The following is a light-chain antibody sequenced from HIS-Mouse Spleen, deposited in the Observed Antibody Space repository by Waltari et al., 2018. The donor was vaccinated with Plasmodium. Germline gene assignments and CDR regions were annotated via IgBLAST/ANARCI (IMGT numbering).Light chain of an antibody. Sequence: DIVMTQSPDSLAVSLGERATIHCKSSQSVLYSSNNKTYLAWYQQKPGQPPKRLIYWASTRESGVPDRFSGSGSGTDFTLTISSLQAEDVAVYYCQQYYSTPPYTFGQGTKLEIK. J-gene: IGKJ2*01. CDR3: QQYYSTPPYT. CDR2: WAS. V-gene: IGKV4-1*01. CDR1: QSVLYSSNNKTY.